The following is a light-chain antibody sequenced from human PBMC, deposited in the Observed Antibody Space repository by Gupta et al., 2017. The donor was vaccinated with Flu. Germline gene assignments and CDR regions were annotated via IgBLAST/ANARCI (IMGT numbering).Light chain of an antibody. J-gene: IGLJ1*01. CDR3: AAWDDSLNGYV. Sequence: QSVLTQPPSASGPPGQRVTISCSGSRSNIGSNTVNWYQQLPGTAPKLLIYDNNQRPSGVPDRFSGSKSGTSASLAISGLRAEDEADYYCAAWDDSLNGYVFGTGTKVTVL. CDR2: DNN. V-gene: IGLV1-44*01. CDR1: RSNIGSNT.